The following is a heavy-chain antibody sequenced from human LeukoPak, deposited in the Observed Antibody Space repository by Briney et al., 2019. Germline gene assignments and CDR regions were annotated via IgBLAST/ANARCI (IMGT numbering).Heavy chain of an antibody. CDR1: GFTFSSYA. V-gene: IGHV3-23*01. CDR3: AKYLSKGSRIFDY. J-gene: IGHJ4*02. CDR2: ISGSGSST. D-gene: IGHD2-2*01. Sequence: GGSLRLSCAASGFTFSSYAMSWVRQAPGKGLEWVSTISGSGSSTYYADSVKGRFTISRDNSKNTLYLQMDSLRAEDTAVYYCAKYLSKGSRIFDYWGQGTLVTVSS.